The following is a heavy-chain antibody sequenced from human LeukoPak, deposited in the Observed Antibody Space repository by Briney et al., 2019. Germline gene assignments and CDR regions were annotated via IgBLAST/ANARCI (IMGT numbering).Heavy chain of an antibody. V-gene: IGHV5-51*01. Sequence: GASLKISFKGSGSRFTSYWIGWVRPMPGKGLEWMGIIYPGDSDTRYSPSFQGQVPISADKSISTAYLQWSSLKASDTAMYYCATSFGYSYGPYYFDYWGQGTLVTVSS. CDR1: GSRFTSYW. CDR2: IYPGDSDT. J-gene: IGHJ4*02. D-gene: IGHD5-18*01. CDR3: ATSFGYSYGPYYFDY.